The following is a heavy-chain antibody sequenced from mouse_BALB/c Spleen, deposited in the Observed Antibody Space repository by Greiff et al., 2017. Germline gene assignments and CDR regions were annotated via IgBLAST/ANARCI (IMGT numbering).Heavy chain of an antibody. Sequence: QVQLQQPGAELVRPGASVKLSCKASGYTFTSYWINWVKQRPGQGLEWIGNIYPSDSYTNYNQKFKDKATLTVDKSSSTAYMQLSSPTSEDSAVYYCTRGNWDWYFDVWGAGTTVTDSS. V-gene: IGHV1-69*02. J-gene: IGHJ1*01. CDR1: GYTFTSYW. CDR3: TRGNWDWYFDV. D-gene: IGHD4-1*01. CDR2: IYPSDSYT.